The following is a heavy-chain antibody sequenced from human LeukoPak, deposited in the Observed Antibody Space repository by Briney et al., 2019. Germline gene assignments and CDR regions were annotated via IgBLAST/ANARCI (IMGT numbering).Heavy chain of an antibody. J-gene: IGHJ4*02. CDR3: ARVVGSDEAEGD. CDR2: ISGSGDST. Sequence: GGSLRLSCAASGFTFSSFAMSWVRQAPGKGLEWVSAISGSGDSTYYADSVKGRFTISRDSLKSTLYLQMNSLRAEDTAVYYCARVVGSDEAEGDWGQGTLVTVSS. D-gene: IGHD6-25*01. CDR1: GFTFSSFA. V-gene: IGHV3-23*01.